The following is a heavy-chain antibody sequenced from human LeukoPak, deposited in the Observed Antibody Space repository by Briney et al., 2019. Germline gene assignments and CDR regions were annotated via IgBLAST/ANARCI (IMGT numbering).Heavy chain of an antibody. Sequence: PGGSLRLSCAASGFTFSNAWMSWVRQAPGKGLEWVAVMWYDGSNKYYVDSVKGRFTISRDNSKNTLYLQMHSLRAEDTAVYYCARGKPYGSRVCYFDYWGQGTLVTVSS. D-gene: IGHD3-10*01. V-gene: IGHV3-33*08. J-gene: IGHJ4*02. CDR2: MWYDGSNK. CDR1: GFTFSNAW. CDR3: ARGKPYGSRVCYFDY.